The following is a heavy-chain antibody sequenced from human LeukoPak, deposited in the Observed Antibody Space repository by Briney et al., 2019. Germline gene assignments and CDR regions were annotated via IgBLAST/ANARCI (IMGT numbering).Heavy chain of an antibody. CDR3: ARVFSFPRLGWFGAAEEGVDY. V-gene: IGHV4-4*07. CDR1: GGSISSYY. Sequence: PSETLSLTCTVSGGSISSYYWSWIRQPAGKGLEWIGRIYTSGSTNYNPSLKSRVTMSVDTSKNQFSLKLSSVTAADTAVYYCARVFSFPRLGWFGAAEEGVDYWGQGTLVTVSS. J-gene: IGHJ4*02. CDR2: IYTSGST. D-gene: IGHD3-10*01.